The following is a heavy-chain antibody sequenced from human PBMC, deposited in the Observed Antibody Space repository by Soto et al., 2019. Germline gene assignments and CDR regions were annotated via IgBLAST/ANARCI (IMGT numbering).Heavy chain of an antibody. D-gene: IGHD3-10*01. CDR3: ARSKVRGVIIYGMDV. CDR1: GGSISSSNW. CDR2: IYHSGST. J-gene: IGHJ6*02. V-gene: IGHV4-4*02. Sequence: SETLSLTYAVSGGSISSSNWLSWVRQPPGKGLEWIGEIYHSGSTNYNPSRKSRVTISVDKSKNRFSLKLSSVTAADTAVYYCARSKVRGVIIYGMDVWGQGTTVTVSS.